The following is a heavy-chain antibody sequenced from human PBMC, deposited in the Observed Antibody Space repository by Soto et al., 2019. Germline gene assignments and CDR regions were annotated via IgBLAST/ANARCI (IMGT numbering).Heavy chain of an antibody. D-gene: IGHD5-12*01. CDR1: GFTFSSYS. Sequence: GGSLRLSCAASGFTFSSYSMNWVRQAPGKGLEWVSSISSSSSSYIYYADSVKGRFTISRDNAKNSLYLQMNSLRAEDTAVYYCARDGYSGYENFDYWGQGTLVTVSS. V-gene: IGHV3-21*01. CDR3: ARDGYSGYENFDY. CDR2: ISSSSSSYI. J-gene: IGHJ4*02.